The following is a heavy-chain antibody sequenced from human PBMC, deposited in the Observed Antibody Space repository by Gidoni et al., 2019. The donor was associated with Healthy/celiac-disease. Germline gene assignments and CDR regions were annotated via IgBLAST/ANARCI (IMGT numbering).Heavy chain of an antibody. D-gene: IGHD3-22*01. CDR1: GGSISSSSYY. CDR3: ARTPDYDSSGHAAFDI. CDR2: LCYSGVT. V-gene: IGHV4-39*01. J-gene: IGHJ3*02. Sequence: QLQLQESGPGLVKPSETLSLTCTVSGGSISSSSYYWGWIRQPPGTGLEWMGSLCYSGVTYYNPSLKSRVTISVATSKNQFSLKLSSVTAADTAVYYCARTPDYDSSGHAAFDIWGQGTMVTVSS.